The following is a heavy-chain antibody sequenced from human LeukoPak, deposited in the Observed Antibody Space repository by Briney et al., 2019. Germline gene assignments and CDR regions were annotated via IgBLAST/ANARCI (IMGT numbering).Heavy chain of an antibody. V-gene: IGHV4-61*10. CDR2: IYYSGST. J-gene: IGHJ4*02. Sequence: SETLSLTCTVSGGSISSGSYYWSWIRQPAGKGLEWIGYIYYSGSTNYNPSLKSRVTISVDTSKNQFSLKLSSVTAADTAVYYCARYRRTSPFDYWGQGTLVTVSS. CDR3: ARYRRTSPFDY. CDR1: GGSISSGSYY. D-gene: IGHD2-2*01.